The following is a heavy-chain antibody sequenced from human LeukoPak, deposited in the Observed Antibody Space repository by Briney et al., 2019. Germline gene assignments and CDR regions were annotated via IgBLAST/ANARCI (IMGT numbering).Heavy chain of an antibody. CDR3: VRGYSFGPYGMDV. V-gene: IGHV3-64D*09. Sequence: PGGSLRLSCSASGFPFSSYAMHCVRQAPGKGLEYVSAISDSGGSTYYADSVKGRFTISRDNRKNTLYLQICTLRAADTALYFCVRGYSFGPYGMDVWGQGTTVTVSS. CDR1: GFPFSSYA. D-gene: IGHD2-15*01. CDR2: ISDSGGST. J-gene: IGHJ6*02.